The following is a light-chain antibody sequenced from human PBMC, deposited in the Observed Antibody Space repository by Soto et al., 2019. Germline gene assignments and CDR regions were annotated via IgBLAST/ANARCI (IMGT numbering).Light chain of an antibody. J-gene: IGKJ4*01. V-gene: IGKV3-15*01. CDR1: QSISNN. CDR2: GAS. Sequence: EMEMTQSPATLSVSPGDGATLSCRASQSISNNLVWYQHKPGQAPRLLMYGASTRATGVPARFTGSGSGTQFTLTISSLQSEDFAVYYCQQNHNWPFLTFGGGTKVEIK. CDR3: QQNHNWPFLT.